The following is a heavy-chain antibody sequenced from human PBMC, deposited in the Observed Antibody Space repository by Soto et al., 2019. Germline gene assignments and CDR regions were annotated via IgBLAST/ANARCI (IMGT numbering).Heavy chain of an antibody. CDR3: ARGTTVTLTDYYYYYGMDV. J-gene: IGHJ6*02. CDR2: INPNSGGT. D-gene: IGHD4-17*01. V-gene: IGHV1-2*04. Sequence: ASVKVSCKASGYTFTGYYMHWVRQAPGQGLEWMGWINPNSGGTNYAQKFQGWVTMTRDTSISTAYMELSRLRSDDTAVYYCARGTTVTLTDYYYYYGMDVWGQGTTVTVSS. CDR1: GYTFTGYY.